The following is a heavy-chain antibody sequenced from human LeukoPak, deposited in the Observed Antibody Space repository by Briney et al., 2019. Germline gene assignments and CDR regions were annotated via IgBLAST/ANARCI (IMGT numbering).Heavy chain of an antibody. CDR3: TSSITLVRGVVD. CDR1: GFTFGDYA. V-gene: IGHV3-49*04. J-gene: IGHJ4*02. CDR2: IRSKAYGGTT. D-gene: IGHD3-10*01. Sequence: GGSLRLSCPASGFTFGDYAMSWVRQAPGKGLEWVGFIRSKAYGGTTEYAASVKGRFTISRDDSKSIAYLQMNSLKTEDTAVYYCTSSITLVRGVVDWGQGTRVTVSS.